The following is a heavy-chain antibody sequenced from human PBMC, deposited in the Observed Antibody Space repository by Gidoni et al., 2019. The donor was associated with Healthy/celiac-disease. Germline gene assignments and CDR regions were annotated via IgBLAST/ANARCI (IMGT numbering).Heavy chain of an antibody. J-gene: IGHJ6*02. CDR2: ISSSSSYI. CDR3: ARAGEDYIWGSYRYTGNPYGMDV. D-gene: IGHD3-16*02. CDR1: GFTFSRYS. Sequence: EVQLVESGGGLVKPGGSLRLSCAASGFTFSRYSMNWVRQAPGKGLEWVSSISSSSSYIYYADSVKGRFTIYRDNAKNSLYMQMNSLRAEDKAVYYCARAGEDYIWGSYRYTGNPYGMDVWGQGTTVTVSS. V-gene: IGHV3-21*01.